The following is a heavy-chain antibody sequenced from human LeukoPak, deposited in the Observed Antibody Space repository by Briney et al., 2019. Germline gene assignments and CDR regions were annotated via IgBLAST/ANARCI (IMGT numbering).Heavy chain of an antibody. J-gene: IGHJ4*02. CDR2: FDPEDGET. Sequence: ASVKVSCQVSGYTLTELSMHWVRQAPGKGLEWMGGFDPEDGETIYAQKFQGRVTMTEDTSTDTAYMELSSLRSEDTAVYYCATDCSSTSCPSDYWGQGTLVTVSS. CDR3: ATDCSSTSCPSDY. V-gene: IGHV1-24*01. CDR1: GYTLTELS. D-gene: IGHD2-2*01.